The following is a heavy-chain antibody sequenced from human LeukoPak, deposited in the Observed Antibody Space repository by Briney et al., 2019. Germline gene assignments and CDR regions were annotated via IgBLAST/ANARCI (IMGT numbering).Heavy chain of an antibody. V-gene: IGHV1-2*02. Sequence: ASVKVSCKASGYTFTGYYMHWVRQAPGQGLGWMGWINPNSGGTNYAQKFQGRVTMTRDTSISTAYMELSRLRSDDTAVYYCARSRGLTAAAVRAVFDYWGQGTLVTVSS. CDR3: ARSRGLTAAAVRAVFDY. J-gene: IGHJ4*02. D-gene: IGHD6-13*01. CDR2: INPNSGGT. CDR1: GYTFTGYY.